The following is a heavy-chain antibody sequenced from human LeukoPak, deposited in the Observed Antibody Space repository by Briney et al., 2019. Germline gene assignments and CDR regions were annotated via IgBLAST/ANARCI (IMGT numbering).Heavy chain of an antibody. Sequence: PSETLSLTCTVSGGSISSYYWSWIRQPPGKGLEWIGYIYYSGSTNYNPSLKSRVTISVDTSKNQFSLKLSSVTAADTAVYYYARGWRGYCSSTSCPKDAFDIWGQGTMVTVSS. CDR2: IYYSGST. D-gene: IGHD2-2*01. V-gene: IGHV4-59*01. CDR1: GGSISSYY. J-gene: IGHJ3*02. CDR3: ARGWRGYCSSTSCPKDAFDI.